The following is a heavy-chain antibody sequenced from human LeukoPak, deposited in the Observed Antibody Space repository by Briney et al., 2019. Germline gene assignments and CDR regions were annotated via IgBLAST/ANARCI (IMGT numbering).Heavy chain of an antibody. CDR3: AKGTERYREVSSFDF. CDR2: ITARGDGT. CDR1: GFTFNTYT. Sequence: GGSLRLSCAASGFTFNTYTMNWVRQAPGKGLEWVSAITARGDGTYYADLVRGRFTISRDNSKNTLYLQMNSLRAEDSAAYYCAKGTERYREVSSFDFWGQGTLVTVSS. V-gene: IGHV3-23*01. D-gene: IGHD3-10*01. J-gene: IGHJ4*02.